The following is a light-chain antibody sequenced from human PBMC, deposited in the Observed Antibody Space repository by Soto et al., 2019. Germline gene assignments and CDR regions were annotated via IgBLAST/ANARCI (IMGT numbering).Light chain of an antibody. J-gene: IGKJ4*01. CDR3: QQYFDVPFT. CDR1: RSVLYKSNNKNH. Sequence: DIVMTQSPDSLAVSLGERATMNCKCSRSVLYKSNNKNHLAWYQQKPGQPPQLIIYWASTRESGVPERFSGSGSGTDFTLTISSLEAEDVAFYWCQQYFDVPFTFGGGTKGEI. CDR2: WAS. V-gene: IGKV4-1*01.